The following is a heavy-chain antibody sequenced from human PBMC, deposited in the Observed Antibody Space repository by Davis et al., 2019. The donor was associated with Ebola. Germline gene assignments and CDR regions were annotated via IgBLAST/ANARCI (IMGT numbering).Heavy chain of an antibody. CDR2: IYYSEST. CDR3: ARESALSFDI. J-gene: IGHJ3*02. V-gene: IGHV4-59*01. CDR1: GGSISSYY. Sequence: MPSETLSLTCTVSGGSISSYYWSWIRQPPGKGLEWIGYIYYSESTNYNPSLKSRVTISVDTSKNQFSLKLSSVTAADTAVYYCARESALSFDIWGQGTMVTVFS.